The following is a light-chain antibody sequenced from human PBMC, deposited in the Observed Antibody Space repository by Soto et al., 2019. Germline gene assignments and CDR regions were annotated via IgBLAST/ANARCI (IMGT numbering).Light chain of an antibody. V-gene: IGLV8-61*01. CDR2: STN. J-gene: IGLJ3*02. CDR1: SGSVSTSYY. CDR3: VLYMGSGVWV. Sequence: QAVVTQEPSFSVSPGRTVTLTCGLSSGSVSTSYYPSWYQQTPGQPPRTLIYSTNTRSSGVPDRFSGSILGNKAALTITGAQADDESDYYCVLYMGSGVWVFGGGTKVTVL.